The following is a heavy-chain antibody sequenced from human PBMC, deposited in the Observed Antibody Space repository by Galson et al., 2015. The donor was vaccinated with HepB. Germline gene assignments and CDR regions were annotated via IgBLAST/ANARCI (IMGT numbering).Heavy chain of an antibody. V-gene: IGHV3-74*01. CDR2: INSDGSST. J-gene: IGHJ4*02. Sequence: SLRLSCAASGFTFSSYWMHWVRQAPGKGLVWVSRINSDGSSTSYADSVKGRFTISRDNAKNTLYLHMNSLRAEDTAVYYCARGGTRSGYANYWGQGTLVTASS. CDR1: GFTFSSYW. CDR3: ARGGTRSGYANY. D-gene: IGHD5-12*01.